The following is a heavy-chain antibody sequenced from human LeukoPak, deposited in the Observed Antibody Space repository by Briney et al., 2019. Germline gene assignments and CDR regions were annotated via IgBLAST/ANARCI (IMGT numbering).Heavy chain of an antibody. Sequence: GGSLRLSCAASGFTFSSYSMNWVRQAPGKGLEWVSYISSSSSTIYYADSVKGRFTISRDNAKNSLYLQMNSLRDEDTAVYYCAGGYSSSWYSPYFDCWGQGTLVTVSS. CDR3: AGGYSSSWYSPYFDC. CDR1: GFTFSSYS. J-gene: IGHJ4*02. V-gene: IGHV3-48*02. CDR2: ISSSSSTI. D-gene: IGHD6-13*01.